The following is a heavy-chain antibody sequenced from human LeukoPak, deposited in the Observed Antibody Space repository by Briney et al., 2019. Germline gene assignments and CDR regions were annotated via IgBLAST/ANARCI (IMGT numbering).Heavy chain of an antibody. Sequence: GGSVRLSCSVSGFSLSIYSMDWVRQAPGQGLEWISYIGSGGTAYYADSVLGRFTVSRDNAKNSVYLQMNSLTVDDTAVYYCSRDPVEGGLDFWGQGVLVTVSS. CDR1: GFSLSIYS. D-gene: IGHD3-3*01. CDR3: SRDPVEGGLDF. CDR2: IGSGGTA. V-gene: IGHV3-69-1*01. J-gene: IGHJ4*02.